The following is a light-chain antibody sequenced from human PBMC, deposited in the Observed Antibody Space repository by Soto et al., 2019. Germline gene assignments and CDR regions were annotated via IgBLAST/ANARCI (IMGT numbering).Light chain of an antibody. J-gene: IGKJ3*01. V-gene: IGKV3-20*01. Sequence: EIVLTQSPGTLSLSPGERATLSCRAGQSVTSTYLAWYQQKPGQAPRLLIYGASSRATGIPDRFSGSGSGTDFTLPISRLEPEDFAVYYCQQYGSSFTFGPGTKVDIK. CDR2: GAS. CDR1: QSVTSTY. CDR3: QQYGSSFT.